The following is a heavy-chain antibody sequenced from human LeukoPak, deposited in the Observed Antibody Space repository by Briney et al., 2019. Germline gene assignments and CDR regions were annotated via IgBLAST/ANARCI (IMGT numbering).Heavy chain of an antibody. Sequence: GGSLILSCGSSRFTFSSYGMHWVRQAPGKGLARVAFIRYDGSNTYYADSVKGRFTISRDNSKNTLYLQMNSLRAEDTAVYYCAKDVKDGAISGYLVYWGQGTLVTVSS. CDR2: IRYDGSNT. CDR3: AKDVKDGAISGYLVY. D-gene: IGHD3-22*01. V-gene: IGHV3-30*02. CDR1: RFTFSSYG. J-gene: IGHJ4*02.